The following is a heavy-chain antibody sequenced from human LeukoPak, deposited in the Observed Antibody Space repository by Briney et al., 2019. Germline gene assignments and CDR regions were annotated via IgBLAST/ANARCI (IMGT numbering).Heavy chain of an antibody. CDR2: INHSGST. D-gene: IGHD5-12*01. Sequence: SETLSLTCAVYGGSFSGYYWSWIRQPPGKGLEWIGEINHSGSTNYNPSLKSRVTISVDTSKNQFSLKLSSVTAADTAVYYCAKDREEYSGYETIYPDYWGQGTLVTVSS. J-gene: IGHJ4*02. V-gene: IGHV4-34*01. CDR3: AKDREEYSGYETIYPDY. CDR1: GGSFSGYY.